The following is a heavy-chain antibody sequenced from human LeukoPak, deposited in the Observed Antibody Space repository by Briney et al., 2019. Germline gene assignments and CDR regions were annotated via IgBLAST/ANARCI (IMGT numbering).Heavy chain of an antibody. Sequence: GGSLRLSCAASGFALSKYWMSWDRQAPGKGLEWVANIKQDESEKYYVDSVKGRFTISRDNADNSLYLQMNSLRAEDTAVYYCARDPFYDSSGIFDYWGQGTLVTVSS. CDR2: IKQDESEK. V-gene: IGHV3-7*01. CDR3: ARDPFYDSSGIFDY. D-gene: IGHD3-22*01. CDR1: GFALSKYW. J-gene: IGHJ4*02.